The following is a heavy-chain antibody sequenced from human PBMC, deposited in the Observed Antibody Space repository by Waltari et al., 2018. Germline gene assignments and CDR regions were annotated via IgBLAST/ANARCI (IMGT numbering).Heavy chain of an antibody. CDR1: GFTFSSYA. CDR3: ASGGGYDYYY. CDR2: ISYDGSNK. V-gene: IGHV3-30*01. Sequence: QVQLVESGAGVVQPGRSLRLSCAASGFTFSSYAMPWVRQAPGKGLEWVAVISYDGSNKNYADSVKGRFTISRDNSKNTMYLQMNSLRAEDTAVYYCASGGGYDYYYWGQGTLVTVSS. D-gene: IGHD5-12*01. J-gene: IGHJ4*02.